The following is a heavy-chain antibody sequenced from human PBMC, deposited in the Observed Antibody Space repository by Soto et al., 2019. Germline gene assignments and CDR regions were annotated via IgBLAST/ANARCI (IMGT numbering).Heavy chain of an antibody. J-gene: IGHJ6*02. CDR3: ARGQFHHVSNYYYALDV. CDR2: FIPMFNRP. CDR1: GGTFSSYA. V-gene: IGHV1-69*01. Sequence: QVQLVKSGAEVKKPGSSVKVSCKASGGTFSSYAISWVRQAPGQGLEWVGGFIPMFNRPHSARKFQGRVTITADESTSTAYMDLSSLRSEDTAVYYCARGQFHHVSNYYYALDVWGQGTTVTVSS.